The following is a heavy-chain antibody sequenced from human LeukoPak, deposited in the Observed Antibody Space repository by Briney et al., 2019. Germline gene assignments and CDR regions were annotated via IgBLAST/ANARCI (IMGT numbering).Heavy chain of an antibody. CDR2: ISSSGSTI. J-gene: IGHJ5*02. D-gene: IGHD1-26*01. CDR3: ARDTTNKGRNNWFDP. Sequence: GGSLRLSWAASGFTFSDYYMSWIRQAPGKGLEWVSYISSSGSTIYYADSVKGRFTLSRDNAKNSLYLQMNSLRAEDTAVYYCARDTTNKGRNNWFDPWGQGTLVTVSS. CDR1: GFTFSDYY. V-gene: IGHV3-11*04.